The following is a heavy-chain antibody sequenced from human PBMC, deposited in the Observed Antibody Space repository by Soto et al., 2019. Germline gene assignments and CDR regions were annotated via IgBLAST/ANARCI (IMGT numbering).Heavy chain of an antibody. CDR3: ARGGHVVVVTAALDY. CDR2: VNPSGGHT. J-gene: IGHJ4*02. CDR1: GDTFTEYY. V-gene: IGHV1-46*01. D-gene: IGHD2-21*02. Sequence: QVQLMQSGAEVKKPGASVKVSCKASGDTFTEYYIHWVRQAPGQGLEWMGTVNPSGGHTTYAQNFLGRVHMTRDTAPSTVYMELNSLTSEDTAVYYCARGGHVVVVTAALDYWGQGTLVTVSS.